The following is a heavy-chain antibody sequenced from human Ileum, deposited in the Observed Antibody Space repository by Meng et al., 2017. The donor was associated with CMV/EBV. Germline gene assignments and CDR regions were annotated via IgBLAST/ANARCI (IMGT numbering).Heavy chain of an antibody. V-gene: IGHV1-46*01. D-gene: IGHD6-19*01. J-gene: IGHJ4*01. CDR3: ARVRSPIQYSSGRVDLDY. CDR2: INPSDGST. Sequence: ASVKVSCKASGYTFTSYYIHWVRQAPGQGLEWMGIINPSDGSTSYAQKFQGRVTMIRDTSTSTLYMELSSLRSEDTAMYYCARVRSPIQYSSGRVDLDYWGHGTRVTVSS. CDR1: GYTFTSYY.